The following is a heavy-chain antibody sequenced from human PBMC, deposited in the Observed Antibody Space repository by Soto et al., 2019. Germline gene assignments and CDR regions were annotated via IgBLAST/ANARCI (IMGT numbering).Heavy chain of an antibody. D-gene: IGHD6-19*01. V-gene: IGHV3-15*07. J-gene: IGHJ4*02. CDR1: GFTFSNAW. CDR3: TTDRSAWYPRDLDY. CDR2: IKSKTEGVTI. Sequence: EVQLVESGGGLVEPGGSLRLSCAASGFTFSNAWMNWVRQAPGKGLEWVGRIKSKTEGVTIDYAAPVKGRFTISRDDSKNTLYLQMNSLKTEDTVVYYCTTDRSAWYPRDLDYWGQGTLVTVSS.